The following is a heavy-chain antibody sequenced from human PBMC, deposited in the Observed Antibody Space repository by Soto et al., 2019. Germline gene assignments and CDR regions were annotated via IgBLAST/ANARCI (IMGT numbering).Heavy chain of an antibody. J-gene: IGHJ4*02. CDR3: AKGLGELSPESYDY. V-gene: IGHV3-30*18. CDR1: GFTFSYYA. CDR2: ISYDGSDK. Sequence: QVQLVESGGGVVQPGRSLRLSCAASGFTFSYYAMHWVHQAPGKGLEWVAVISYDGSDKYYADSVKGRFTISRDNSRNTLNLQMNSLRADDTAVYYCAKGLGELSPESYDYWGQGTLITVSS. D-gene: IGHD3-16*02.